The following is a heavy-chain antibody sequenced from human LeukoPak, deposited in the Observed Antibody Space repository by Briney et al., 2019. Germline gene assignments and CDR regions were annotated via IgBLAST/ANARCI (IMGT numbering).Heavy chain of an antibody. Sequence: AGSLRLSCAASEFTFSNYWMSWVRLAPGKGMEWVANIKQDGSGTYYVDSVKGRFTISRDNAKNSLYLQMNSLRAEDTAVYYCAGCSTVTTYYYSYYMDIWGKGTTVTVSS. CDR2: IKQDGSGT. D-gene: IGHD4-17*01. J-gene: IGHJ6*03. V-gene: IGHV3-7*01. CDR3: AGCSTVTTYYYSYYMDI. CDR1: EFTFSNYW.